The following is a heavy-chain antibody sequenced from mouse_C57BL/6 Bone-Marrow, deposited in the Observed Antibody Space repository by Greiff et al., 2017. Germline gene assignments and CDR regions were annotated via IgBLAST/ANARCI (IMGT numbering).Heavy chain of an antibody. Sequence: EVQLQQSGAELVRPGASVKLSCTASGFNIKDDYMHWVKQRPEQGLEWIGWIDPENGDTEYASKFQGKATITADTSSNTAYLQLSSLTSEDTAVYYCTTLGPMEDWFAYWGQGTLVTVSA. V-gene: IGHV14-4*01. CDR1: GFNIKDDY. CDR2: IDPENGDT. J-gene: IGHJ3*01. CDR3: TTLGPMEDWFAY. D-gene: IGHD1-1*02.